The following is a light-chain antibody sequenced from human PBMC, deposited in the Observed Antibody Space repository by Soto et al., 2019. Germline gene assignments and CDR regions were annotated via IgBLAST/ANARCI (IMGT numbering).Light chain of an antibody. CDR3: QQCHRYLT. Sequence: EIVMTQSPATLSVSPGERATLSCRASQSVGSGLSWYQQKPDQAPRLLIYGASTRATGIPARFSGSGSGTEFTLTISSLQPDDIATYYCQQCHRYLTFGQGTKVDIK. CDR1: QSVGSG. V-gene: IGKV3-15*01. J-gene: IGKJ1*01. CDR2: GAS.